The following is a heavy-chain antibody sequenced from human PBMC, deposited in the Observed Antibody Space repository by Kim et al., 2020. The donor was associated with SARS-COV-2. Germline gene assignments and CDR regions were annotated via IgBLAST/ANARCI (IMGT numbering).Heavy chain of an antibody. J-gene: IGHJ4*02. D-gene: IGHD3-22*01. V-gene: IGHV3-48*02. CDR3: ARGPDSSGYYYLILDY. Sequence: SVKGRITISRDNAKNSLYLQMNSLRDEDTAVYYCARGPDSSGYYYLILDYWGQGTLVTVSS.